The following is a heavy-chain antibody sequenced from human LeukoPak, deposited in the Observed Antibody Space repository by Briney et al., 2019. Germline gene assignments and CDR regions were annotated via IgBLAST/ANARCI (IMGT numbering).Heavy chain of an antibody. CDR1: GYTFSSYD. D-gene: IGHD6-6*01. CDR2: IIPILGIA. V-gene: IGHV1-69*04. Sequence: GASVKVSCKASGYTFSSYDINWVRQATGQGLEWMGRIIPILGIANYAQKFQGRVTITADKSTSTAYMELSSLRSEDTAVYYCAREYSSSPWAFDYWGQGTLVTVSS. J-gene: IGHJ4*02. CDR3: AREYSSSPWAFDY.